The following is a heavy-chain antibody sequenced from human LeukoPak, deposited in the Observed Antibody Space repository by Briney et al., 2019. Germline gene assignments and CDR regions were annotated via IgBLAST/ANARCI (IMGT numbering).Heavy chain of an antibody. J-gene: IGHJ3*02. D-gene: IGHD5-18*01. CDR3: STEYSYGYGDAFDI. CDR2: ISSSGSTI. V-gene: IGHV3-48*03. Sequence: GGSLRLSCAASGFTFSSYEMNWVRQAPGKGLEWVSYISSSGSTIYYADSVKGRFTISRDNAKNSLYLQMNSLRAEDTAVYYCSTEYSYGYGDAFDIWGQGTMVTVSS. CDR1: GFTFSSYE.